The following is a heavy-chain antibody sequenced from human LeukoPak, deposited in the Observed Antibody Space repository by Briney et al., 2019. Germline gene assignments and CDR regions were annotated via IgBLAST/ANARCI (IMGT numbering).Heavy chain of an antibody. D-gene: IGHD1-26*01. J-gene: IGHJ4*02. Sequence: ASVKVSCKTSGYIFTSYYIYWVRQAPGQGFEWIDRIDPNSGDSKYSQTFQGRVNMARDTSVSTAFMELRGLRSDDTAIYFCARKGRSTLDFWGQGTLVTVSS. CDR2: IDPNSGDS. CDR3: ARKGRSTLDF. CDR1: GYIFTSYY. V-gene: IGHV1-2*06.